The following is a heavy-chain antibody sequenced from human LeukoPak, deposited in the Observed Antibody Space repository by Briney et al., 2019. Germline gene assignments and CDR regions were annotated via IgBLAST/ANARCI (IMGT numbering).Heavy chain of an antibody. CDR2: IIPIFGTG. J-gene: IGHJ4*02. CDR3: RGQWHFGYASDY. D-gene: IGHD3-16*01. V-gene: IGHV1-69*06. Sequence: SVKVSCKASGGNFNTYAISWVRQAPGQGLEWMGGIIPIFGTGNYAQKFQGRLTMTEDTSTDTAYMELSSLRSEDTAVYYCRGQWHFGYASDYWGQGTLVTVSS. CDR1: GGNFNTYA.